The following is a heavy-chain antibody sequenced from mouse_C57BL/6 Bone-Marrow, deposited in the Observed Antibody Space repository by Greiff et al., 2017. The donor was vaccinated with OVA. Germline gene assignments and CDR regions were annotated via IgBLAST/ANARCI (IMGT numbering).Heavy chain of an antibody. CDR3: TRPLNYYGSSQFAY. Sequence: EVQLVESGPVLARPGASVKMSCKTSGYTFTSYWMHWVKQRPGQGLEWIGAIYPGNSDTSYNQKFKGKAKLTAVTSASTAYMELSSLTNEDSAVYYCTRPLNYYGSSQFAYWGQGTLVTVSA. V-gene: IGHV1-5*01. D-gene: IGHD1-1*01. J-gene: IGHJ3*01. CDR2: IYPGNSDT. CDR1: GYTFTSYW.